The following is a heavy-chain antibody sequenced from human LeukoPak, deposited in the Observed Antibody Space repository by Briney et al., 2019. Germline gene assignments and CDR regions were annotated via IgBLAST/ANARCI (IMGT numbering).Heavy chain of an antibody. CDR1: GGTFSSYT. Sequence: SVKVSCKASGGTFSSYTISWVRQAPGQGLELMGRIIPILGIANYAQKFQGRVTITADKSTSTAYMELSSLRSEDTAVYYCARVIAVAGPYYFDYWGQGTLVTVSS. CDR2: IIPILGIA. CDR3: ARVIAVAGPYYFDY. V-gene: IGHV1-69*02. J-gene: IGHJ4*02. D-gene: IGHD6-19*01.